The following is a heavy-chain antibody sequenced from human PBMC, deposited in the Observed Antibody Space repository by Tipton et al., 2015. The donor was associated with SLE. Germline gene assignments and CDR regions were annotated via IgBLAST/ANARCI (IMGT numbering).Heavy chain of an antibody. CDR3: ARKQQLERLYNWFDP. J-gene: IGHJ5*02. CDR2: ISSSGSTI. V-gene: IGHV3-11*01. Sequence: GSLRLSCAASGFTFSDYYMSWIRQAPGKGLEWVSYISSSGSTIYYADSVKGRFTISRDNAKNSLYLQMNSLRAEDTAVYYCARKQQLERLYNWFDPWGQGTLVTVSS. CDR1: GFTFSDYY. D-gene: IGHD6-13*01.